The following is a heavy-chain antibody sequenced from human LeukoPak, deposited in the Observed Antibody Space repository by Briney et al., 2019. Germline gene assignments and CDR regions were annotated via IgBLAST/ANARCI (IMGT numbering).Heavy chain of an antibody. J-gene: IGHJ4*02. CDR2: IKEDGGQK. D-gene: IGHD3-10*01. CDR1: GFTFSSRW. V-gene: IGHV3-7*03. CDR3: ARDRGYLQFDY. Sequence: GGSLRLSCSASGFTFSSRWMIWVRQAPGKGLEWVANIKEDGGQKYYADSVKGRFTISRDNAENSLSLQLNSLRAEDTAVYYCARDRGYLQFDYWGQGTLVTVSS.